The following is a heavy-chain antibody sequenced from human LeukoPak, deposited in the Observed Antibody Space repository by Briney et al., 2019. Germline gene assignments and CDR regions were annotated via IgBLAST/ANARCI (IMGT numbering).Heavy chain of an antibody. V-gene: IGHV1-46*01. CDR3: AREVVVTAIRFFQH. J-gene: IGHJ1*01. CDR2: INPSGGST. CDR1: GYTFTSYY. Sequence: ASVNVSCKASGYTFTSYYMHWVRQAPGEALEWMGIINPSGGSTSYAQKFQGRVTMTSDTSTSTVYMELSSLRSVDTAVYYCAREVVVTAIRFFQHWGQGTLVTVSP. D-gene: IGHD2-21*02.